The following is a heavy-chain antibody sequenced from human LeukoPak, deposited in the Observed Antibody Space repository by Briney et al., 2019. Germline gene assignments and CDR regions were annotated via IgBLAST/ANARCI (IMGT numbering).Heavy chain of an antibody. CDR3: ARDPQLGPFDY. J-gene: IGHJ4*02. Sequence: PSETLSLTCAVYGGSFSGYYWSCIRQPPGKGLEWIGEINHSGSTNYNPSLKSRVTISVDTSKNQFSLKLSSVTAADTAVYYCARDPQLGPFDYWGQGTLVTVSS. D-gene: IGHD6-6*01. V-gene: IGHV4-34*01. CDR2: INHSGST. CDR1: GGSFSGYY.